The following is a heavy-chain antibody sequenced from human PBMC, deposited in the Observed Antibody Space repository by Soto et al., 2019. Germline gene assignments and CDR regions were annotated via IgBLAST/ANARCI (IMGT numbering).Heavy chain of an antibody. V-gene: IGHV1-69*02. Sequence: QVQLVQSGAEVKKPGSSVKVSCKASGGTFSSYTISWVRQAPGQGLEWMGRIIPILGIANYAQKFQGRVTITADKSTNTAYMELSSLRSEDTAVYYCAQTTVTTFRRAFDIWGQGTMVTVSS. CDR3: AQTTVTTFRRAFDI. D-gene: IGHD4-17*01. CDR1: GGTFSSYT. J-gene: IGHJ3*02. CDR2: IIPILGIA.